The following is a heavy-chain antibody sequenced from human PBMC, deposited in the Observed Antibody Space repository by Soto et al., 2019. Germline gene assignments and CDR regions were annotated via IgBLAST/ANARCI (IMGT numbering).Heavy chain of an antibody. CDR3: ARGLEPSARRGYAFDL. Sequence: QVQLVQSGAEVKKPGASVRVSCKSSGGPFSNYAISWVRQAPGQGLEWMGGITPSFVTADYPQKFQDRVTITSGESTGTAYLELRSLTSEETAVYYWARGLEPSARRGYAFDLWGPGIMVTVSS. CDR1: GGPFSNYA. CDR2: ITPSFVTA. V-gene: IGHV1-69*01. J-gene: IGHJ3*01. D-gene: IGHD3-22*01.